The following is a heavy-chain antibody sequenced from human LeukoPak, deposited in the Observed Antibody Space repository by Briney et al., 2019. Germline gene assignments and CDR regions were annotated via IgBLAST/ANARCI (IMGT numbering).Heavy chain of an antibody. V-gene: IGHV1-46*01. CDR2: INPSGGST. CDR3: ARGAIVVVPAALVGEMHAAAGASDAFDI. Sequence: GASVKVSCKASGYTFTSYYMHWVRQAPGQGLEWMGIINPSGGSTSYAQKFQGRVTMTRDTSTSTVYMELSSLRSEDTAVYYCARGAIVVVPAALVGEMHAAAGASDAFDIWGQGTMVTVSS. D-gene: IGHD2-2*01. CDR1: GYTFTSYY. J-gene: IGHJ3*02.